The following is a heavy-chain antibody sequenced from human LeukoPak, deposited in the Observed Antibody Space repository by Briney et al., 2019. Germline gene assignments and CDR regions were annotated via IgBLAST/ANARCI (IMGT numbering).Heavy chain of an antibody. D-gene: IGHD2-2*01. V-gene: IGHV4-59*01. CDR3: ARAQRVPRVDY. J-gene: IGHJ4*02. Sequence: SETLSLTCTVSGGSISSYYWSWIRQPPGKGLEWIGYIYYSGSTNYNPSLKSRVTISADTSKNQFSLKLSSVTAADTAVYYCARAQRVPRVDYWGQGTLVAVSS. CDR1: GGSISSYY. CDR2: IYYSGST.